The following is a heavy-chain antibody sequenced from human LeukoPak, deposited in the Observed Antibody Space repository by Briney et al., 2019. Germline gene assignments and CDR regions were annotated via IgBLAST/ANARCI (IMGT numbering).Heavy chain of an antibody. CDR1: GVSISSYY. CDR2: IYYSENT. D-gene: IGHD3-22*01. CDR3: AGGNFYDSRGHPYHFHF. V-gene: IGHV4-59*01. J-gene: IGHJ4*02. Sequence: PSETLSLTCTVSGVSISSYYWSWLRQPPGKGLEWIGYIYYSENTNYNSSLKSRVTISEDTSKNQFSLKLTSVTAADTAVYYCAGGNFYDSRGHPYHFHFWGQGTLVSVSS.